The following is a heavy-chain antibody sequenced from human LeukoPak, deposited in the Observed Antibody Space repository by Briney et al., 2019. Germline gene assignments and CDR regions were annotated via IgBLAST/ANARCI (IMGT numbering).Heavy chain of an antibody. CDR2: IYYSGST. CDR3: ASVGSGNYYLSAFDI. D-gene: IGHD1-26*01. CDR1: GGSISSSSYY. V-gene: IGHV4-39*02. Sequence: TPSETLSLTCTVSGGSISSSSYYWGWIRQPPGKGLEWIGSIYYSGSTNYNPSLKSRVAISVHTSKNHFSLKLSSVTAADTAVYYCASVGSGNYYLSAFDIWGQGTMVTVSS. J-gene: IGHJ3*02.